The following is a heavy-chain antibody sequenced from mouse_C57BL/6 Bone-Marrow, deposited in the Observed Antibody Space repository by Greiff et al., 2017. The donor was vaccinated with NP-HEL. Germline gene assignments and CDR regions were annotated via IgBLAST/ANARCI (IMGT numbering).Heavy chain of an antibody. CDR2: ISSGGSYT. D-gene: IGHD1-2*01. J-gene: IGHJ4*01. V-gene: IGHV5-6*02. CDR1: GFTFSSYG. Sequence: DVKLQESGGDLVKPGGSLKLSCAASGFTFSSYGMSWVRQTPDKRLEWVATISSGGSYTYYPDSVKGRFTISRDNAKNTLYLQMSSLKSEDTAMYYCARGYNYAMDYWGQGTSVTVSS. CDR3: ARGYNYAMDY.